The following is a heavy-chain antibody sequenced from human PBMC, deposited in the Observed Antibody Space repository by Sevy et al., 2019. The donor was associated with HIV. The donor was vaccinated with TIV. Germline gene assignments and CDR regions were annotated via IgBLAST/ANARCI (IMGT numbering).Heavy chain of an antibody. J-gene: IGHJ4*02. CDR3: TTGIGSGVAY. Sequence: GESLKISCTASSGINVINAWMSWVRQTPGKGLEWIGRIRRKIDGGTIEYAAPVRDTFTISRDDSKNTLYLQMDSLKIEDTGVYYCTTGIGSGVAYWGQGTLVTVSS. CDR1: GINVINAW. CDR2: IRRKIDGGTI. V-gene: IGHV3-15*01.